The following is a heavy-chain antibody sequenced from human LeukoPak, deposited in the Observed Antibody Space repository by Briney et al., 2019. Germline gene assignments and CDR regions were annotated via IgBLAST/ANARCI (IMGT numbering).Heavy chain of an antibody. CDR2: FYYSGRT. D-gene: IGHD6-19*01. J-gene: IGHJ4*02. CDR3: ARVGYSSGWSEGYYFDY. CDR1: GGSIGIYS. Sequence: PSQSLSLTWTVAGGSIGIYSGSWDRQPPGKGREWVGSFYYSGRTNYNPSLMGRATISVDTSKTQFSLKLGSVTVKNTAVNYCARVGYSSGWSEGYYFDYWGQGTLVTVS. V-gene: IGHV4-59*01.